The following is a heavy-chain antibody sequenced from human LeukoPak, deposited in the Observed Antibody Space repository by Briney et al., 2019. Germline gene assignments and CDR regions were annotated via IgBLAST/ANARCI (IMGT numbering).Heavy chain of an antibody. CDR1: GFTFSSYA. CDR2: ISGSGGST. Sequence: GGSLRLSCAASGFTFSSYAMSWVRQAPGKGLEWVSAISGSGGSTYYADSVKGRFTISRDNSKDTLCLQMNSLRAEDTAVYYCATSRGSSWSNFDYWGQGTLVTVSS. V-gene: IGHV3-23*01. D-gene: IGHD6-13*01. J-gene: IGHJ4*02. CDR3: ATSRGSSWSNFDY.